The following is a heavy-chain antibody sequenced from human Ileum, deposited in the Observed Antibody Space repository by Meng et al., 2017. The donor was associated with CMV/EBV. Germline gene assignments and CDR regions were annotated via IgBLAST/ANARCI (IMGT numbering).Heavy chain of an antibody. Sequence: SGGYDGSWIRQHPGKGLEWIGYIYYSGSTYYNPSLKSRVTISVDTSKNQFSLKLSSVTAADTAVYYCARVNSRGYSYGPRVGWFDPWGQGTLVTVSS. J-gene: IGHJ5*02. CDR2: IYYSGST. CDR1: SGGYD. CDR3: ARVNSRGYSYGPRVGWFDP. V-gene: IGHV4-31*02. D-gene: IGHD5-18*01.